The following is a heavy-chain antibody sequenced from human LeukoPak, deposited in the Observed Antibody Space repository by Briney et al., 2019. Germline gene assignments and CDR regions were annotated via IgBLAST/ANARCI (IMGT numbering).Heavy chain of an antibody. J-gene: IGHJ4*02. V-gene: IGHV3-21*01. D-gene: IGHD3-16*01. CDR1: GFTFSSYS. CDR2: ISSSSSYI. Sequence: GGSLRLSCAASGFTFSSYSMNWVRQAPGKGLEWVSSISSSSSYIYYADSVKGRFTISRDNSKNTLYLQMNSLRAEDTAVYYCARGGFIPPGGPWYFDYWGQGTLVTVSS. CDR3: ARGGFIPPGGPWYFDY.